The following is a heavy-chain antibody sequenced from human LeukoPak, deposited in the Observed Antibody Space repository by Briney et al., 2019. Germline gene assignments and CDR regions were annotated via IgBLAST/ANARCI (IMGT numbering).Heavy chain of an antibody. CDR1: GYSFTSCW. D-gene: IGHD2-15*01. J-gene: IGHJ4*02. CDR3: ARRARYCSGGSCWTFDY. CDR2: IYPGDSDS. V-gene: IGHV5-51*01. Sequence: GESLKISCKGSGYSFTSCWIGWVRQMPGKGLEWMGIIYPGDSDSRYSPSFQGQVTVSADKSISTAYLQWSSLKASDTALYYCARRARYCSGGSCWTFDYWGQGTLVTVSS.